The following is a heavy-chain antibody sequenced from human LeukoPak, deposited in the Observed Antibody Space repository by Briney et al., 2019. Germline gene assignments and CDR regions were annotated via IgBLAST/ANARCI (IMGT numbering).Heavy chain of an antibody. CDR3: ARDTPPWGYYGSGISYYYGMDV. Sequence: QPGGSLRLSCAASEFYWMHWVRQAPGKGLEWVAVISYDGSNKYYADSVKGRFTISRDNSKNTLYLQMNSLRAEDTAVYYCARDTPPWGYYGSGISYYYGMDVWGQGTTVTVSS. CDR1: EFYW. CDR2: ISYDGSNK. V-gene: IGHV3-30-3*01. D-gene: IGHD3-10*01. J-gene: IGHJ6*02.